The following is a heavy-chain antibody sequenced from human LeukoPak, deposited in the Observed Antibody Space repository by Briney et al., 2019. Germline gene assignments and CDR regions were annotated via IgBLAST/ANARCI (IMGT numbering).Heavy chain of an antibody. CDR2: INSDGSST. CDR1: GFTFSSYW. Sequence: GGSLRLSCAASGFTFSSYWMHWVRQAPGKGLVWVSRINSDGSSTSYADSVKGRFTISRDNAKNTLYLQMNSLRAEDTAVYYCARTPGSYYDFWSGYYNQQYYYHYGMDVWGQGTTVTVSS. D-gene: IGHD3-3*01. CDR3: ARTPGSYYDFWSGYYNQQYYYHYGMDV. V-gene: IGHV3-74*01. J-gene: IGHJ6*02.